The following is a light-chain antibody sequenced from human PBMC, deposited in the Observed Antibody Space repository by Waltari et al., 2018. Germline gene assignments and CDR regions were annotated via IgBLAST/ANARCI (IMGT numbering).Light chain of an antibody. J-gene: IGLJ2*01. CDR2: EVK. V-gene: IGLV2-23*02. CDR3: CSYAGSPTFVI. CDR1: SSAVGSYNL. Sequence: QSALTQPASVSGSPGQSITLSCPGTSSAVGSYNLVAWYQQRPGKAPRPMIYEVKKRPSGVSNRFSGSKSGNTASLTISGLQAEDEADYYCCSYAGSPTFVIFGGGSKLTVL.